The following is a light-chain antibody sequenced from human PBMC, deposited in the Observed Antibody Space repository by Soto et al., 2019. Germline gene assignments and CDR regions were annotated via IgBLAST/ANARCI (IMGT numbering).Light chain of an antibody. J-gene: IGKJ1*01. CDR3: QQYGSSPWT. CDR2: GAS. V-gene: IGKV3-20*01. Sequence: EMVLTQSPGTLSLYPGERATLSCRASQSVSSSYLAWYQQKPGQAPRLLIYGASSRATGIPDRFSGSGSGTDFTLTISRLEPEDFAVYYCQQYGSSPWTFGQGTKVEIK. CDR1: QSVSSSY.